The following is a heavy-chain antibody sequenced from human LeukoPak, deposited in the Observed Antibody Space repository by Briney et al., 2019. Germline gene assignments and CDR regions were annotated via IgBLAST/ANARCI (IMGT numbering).Heavy chain of an antibody. D-gene: IGHD1-26*01. CDR2: ISYDGSNK. Sequence: GGSLRLSCAASGFTFSSYGMHWVRQAPDKGLEWVAVISYDGSNKYYADSVKGRFTIPRDNSKNTLCLQMNSLRAEDTAVYYCAKVNTGSYTWFDPWGQGTLVTVSS. V-gene: IGHV3-30*18. CDR3: AKVNTGSYTWFDP. CDR1: GFTFSSYG. J-gene: IGHJ5*02.